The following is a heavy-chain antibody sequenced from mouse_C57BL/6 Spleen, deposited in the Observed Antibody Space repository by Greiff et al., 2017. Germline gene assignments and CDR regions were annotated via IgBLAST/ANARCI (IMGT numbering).Heavy chain of an antibody. CDR3: ARGNYYGSSLYAMDY. Sequence: QVQLKQSGAELVKPGASVKMSCKASGYTFTTYPIEWMKQNHGKSLEWIGNFHPYNDDTKYNEKFKGKATLTVEKSSSTVYLELSRLTSDDSAVYYCARGNYYGSSLYAMDYWGQGTSVTVSS. CDR2: FHPYNDDT. CDR1: GYTFTTYP. D-gene: IGHD1-1*01. J-gene: IGHJ4*01. V-gene: IGHV1-47*01.